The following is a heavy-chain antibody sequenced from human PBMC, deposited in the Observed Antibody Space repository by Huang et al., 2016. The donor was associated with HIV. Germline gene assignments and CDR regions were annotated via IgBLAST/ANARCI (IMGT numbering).Heavy chain of an antibody. CDR2: IYYSGST. D-gene: IGHD3-10*01. V-gene: IGHV4-39*02. J-gene: IGHJ4*02. CDR1: GGSIRSDNYY. Sequence: QLQLQESGPGLVKPSETLSLTCTVSGGSIRSDNYYWGWIRQPPGKGLEWIGSIYYSGSTYYNPSLKRLVTITVDTSKNHFSLRMRSGTAADTAVYYCARLPGSITMIRGVITDPYWGQGTLVTVSS. CDR3: ARLPGSITMIRGVITDPY.